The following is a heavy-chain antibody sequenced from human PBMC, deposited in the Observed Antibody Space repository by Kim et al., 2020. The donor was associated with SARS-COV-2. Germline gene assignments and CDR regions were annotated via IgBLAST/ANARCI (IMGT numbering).Heavy chain of an antibody. CDR3: ARDRRVWGGYDYVYYYYGMDV. D-gene: IGHD5-12*01. CDR2: IYSGGST. J-gene: IGHJ6*02. V-gene: IGHV3-53*01. Sequence: GGSLRLSCAASGFTVSSNYMSWVRQAPGKGLEWVSVIYSGGSTYYADSVKGRFTISRDNSKNTLYLQMNSLRAEDTAVYYCARDRRVWGGYDYVYYYYGMDVWGQGTTVTVSS. CDR1: GFTVSSNY.